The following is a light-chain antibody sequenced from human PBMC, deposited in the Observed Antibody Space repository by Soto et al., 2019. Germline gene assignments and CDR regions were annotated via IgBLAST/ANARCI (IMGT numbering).Light chain of an antibody. V-gene: IGKV3-15*01. CDR2: GAS. CDR1: QSAISN. Sequence: DTVIPQPPATQSVSPGQRVTLSCRASQSAISNLAWYQQKPGQTPRLLIYGASTRASGIPARFSGSGSGTEFTLTISSLQSEDFAVYYCQHYNNWPWTFGQGTKVDIK. CDR3: QHYNNWPWT. J-gene: IGKJ1*01.